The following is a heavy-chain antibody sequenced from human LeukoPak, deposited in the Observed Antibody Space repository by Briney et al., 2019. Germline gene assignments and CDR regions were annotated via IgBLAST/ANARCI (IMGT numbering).Heavy chain of an antibody. CDR1: GFTFSTYA. J-gene: IGHJ4*02. Sequence: GGSLRLSCAASGFTFSTYAMSWVRQAPGKGLEWVSAISGSGSSTYYVDSVKGRFTISRDNSKNTLYLQMNSLRAEDTAVYYCARAYSIIRGLVDYWGQRTLVTVSS. CDR2: ISGSGSST. CDR3: ARAYSIIRGLVDY. D-gene: IGHD3-10*01. V-gene: IGHV3-23*01.